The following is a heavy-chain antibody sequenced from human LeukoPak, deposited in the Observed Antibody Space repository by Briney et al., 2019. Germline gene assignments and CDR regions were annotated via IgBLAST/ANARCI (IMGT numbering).Heavy chain of an antibody. Sequence: PGGPLRLSCTSSGFTFRNAWMTWVRQAPGKGLEWAGRIKSKTDGGTTDYPAPVKGRFTISRADSKNTLYLQMNNLKTEDTAVYYCAIDGGGPTNFDYWGQGTLVTVSS. J-gene: IGHJ4*02. CDR1: GFTFRNAW. V-gene: IGHV3-15*01. CDR2: IKSKTDGGTT. D-gene: IGHD1-26*01. CDR3: AIDGGGPTNFDY.